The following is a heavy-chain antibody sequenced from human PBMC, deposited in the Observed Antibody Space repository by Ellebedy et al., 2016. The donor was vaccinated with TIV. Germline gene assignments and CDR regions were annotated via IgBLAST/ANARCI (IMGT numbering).Heavy chain of an antibody. Sequence: SETLSLXCTVSGGSISSSSYYWGWIRQPPGKGLEWIGSIYYSGSTYYNPSLKSRVTISVDTSKNQFSLKLSSVTAADTAVYYCTRGSTPGAWGQGTLVTVSS. D-gene: IGHD7-27*01. CDR1: GGSISSSSYY. CDR2: IYYSGST. V-gene: IGHV4-39*07. CDR3: TRGSTPGA. J-gene: IGHJ5*02.